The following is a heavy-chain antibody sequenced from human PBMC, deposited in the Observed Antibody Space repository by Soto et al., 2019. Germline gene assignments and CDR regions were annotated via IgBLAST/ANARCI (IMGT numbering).Heavy chain of an antibody. CDR2: IITIFGTA. CDR1: GGTFSGYA. D-gene: IGHD2-8*01. J-gene: IGHJ6*02. Sequence: SVKVSCKASGGTFSGYAISWVRQAPGQGLEWMGGIITIFGTANYAQKFQGRVTITADESTSTAYMELSSLRSEDTAVYYCARACTNGVCYGGMDVWGQGTTVTVSS. V-gene: IGHV1-69*13. CDR3: ARACTNGVCYGGMDV.